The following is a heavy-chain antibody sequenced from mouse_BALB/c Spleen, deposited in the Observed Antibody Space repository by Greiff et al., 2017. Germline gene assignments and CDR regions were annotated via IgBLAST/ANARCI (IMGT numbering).Heavy chain of an antibody. CDR1: GFTFSSFG. V-gene: IGHV5-17*02. D-gene: IGHD2-4*01. J-gene: IGHJ4*01. CDR3: ARSGIYYDYDDGYYYAMDY. CDR2: ISSGSSTI. Sequence: EVMLVESGGGLVQPGGSRKLSCAASGFTFSSFGMHWVRQAPEKGLEWVAYISSGSSTIYYADTVKGRFTISRDNPKNTLFLQMTSLRSEDTAMYYCARSGIYYDYDDGYYYAMDYWGQGTSVTVSS.